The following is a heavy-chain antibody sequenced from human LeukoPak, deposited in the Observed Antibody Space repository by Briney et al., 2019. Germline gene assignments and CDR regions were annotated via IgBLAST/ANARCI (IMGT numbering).Heavy chain of an antibody. V-gene: IGHV3-13*01. Sequence: PGGSLRLSCAASGFTFSSYDMHWVRQATGKGLEWVSAIGTAGDTYYPGSVKGRFTISRENAKNSLYLQMNSLRAEDTAVYYCARGMTYYDFWSGYRGMDVWGQGTTVTVSS. CDR2: IGTAGDT. CDR3: ARGMTYYDFWSGYRGMDV. D-gene: IGHD3-3*01. J-gene: IGHJ6*02. CDR1: GFTFSSYD.